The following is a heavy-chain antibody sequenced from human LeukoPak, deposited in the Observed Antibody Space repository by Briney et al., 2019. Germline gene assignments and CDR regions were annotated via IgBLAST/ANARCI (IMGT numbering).Heavy chain of an antibody. Sequence: TSETLSLTCTVSGGSISSSSYYWGWIRQPPGKGLEWIGSIYYSGSTYYNPSLKSRVTISVDTSKNQFSLKLSSVTAADTAVYYCANLSHDYGVAVDYWGQGTLVTVSS. CDR2: IYYSGST. D-gene: IGHD4-17*01. V-gene: IGHV4-39*01. CDR1: GGSISSSSYY. J-gene: IGHJ4*02. CDR3: ANLSHDYGVAVDY.